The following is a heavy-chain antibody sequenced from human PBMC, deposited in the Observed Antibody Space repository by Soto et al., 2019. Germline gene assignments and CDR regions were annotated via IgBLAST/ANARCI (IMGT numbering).Heavy chain of an antibody. CDR1: GFTFSTYD. J-gene: IGHJ4*02. V-gene: IGHV3-13*01. Sequence: EVRLVESGGGLVQPGGSLRLSCAASGFTFSTYDMHWVRLRTGKGLEWVSAIGKAGDTYYSDSVRDRFTLSRQNAKNSLFLEMNSPRVGDTAGYYCARGHARDWGAFDYWGPGILVTVTS. D-gene: IGHD3-16*01. CDR3: ARGHARDWGAFDY. CDR2: IGKAGDT.